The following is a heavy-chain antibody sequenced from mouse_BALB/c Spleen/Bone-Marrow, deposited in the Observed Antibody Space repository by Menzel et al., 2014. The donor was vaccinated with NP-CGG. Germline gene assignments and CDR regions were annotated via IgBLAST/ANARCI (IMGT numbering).Heavy chain of an antibody. Sequence: VQLQQSVAELARPGASVKLSCKASGYTFTDYYINWVKQRTGQGLEWIGEIYPGSGNTYYNEKFKGKATLTADKSSSTAYMQLSSLTSEDSAVYFCARSAYYGNYLDYWDQATTPTVST. D-gene: IGHD2-10*01. CDR3: ARSAYYGNYLDY. J-gene: IGHJ2*01. CDR2: IYPGSGNT. CDR1: GYTFTDYY. V-gene: IGHV1-77*01.